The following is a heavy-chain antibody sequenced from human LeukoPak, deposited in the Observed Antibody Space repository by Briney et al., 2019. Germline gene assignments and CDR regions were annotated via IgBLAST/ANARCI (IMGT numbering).Heavy chain of an antibody. CDR2: FIVRDGST. Sequence: GGSLRLSCAASGFTFNNYAMSWVRQAPGKGLEWVSAFIVRDGSTYYAASVKGRFTISRDNSKNTLYLQMNSLRAEDTAVYYCAKLVRVGTSYCFDLWGQGTLVTVSS. D-gene: IGHD1-26*01. CDR1: GFTFNNYA. V-gene: IGHV3-23*01. CDR3: AKLVRVGTSYCFDL. J-gene: IGHJ4*02.